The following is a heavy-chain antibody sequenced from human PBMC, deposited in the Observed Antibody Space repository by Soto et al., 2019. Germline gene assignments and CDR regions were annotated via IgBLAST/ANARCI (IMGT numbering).Heavy chain of an antibody. CDR2: IYYSGAT. Sequence: PSETLSLTCAVSGCSISSGGYSWSWIRQPPGKGLEWIGYIYYSGATYYNPSLKSRVTISVDTSKNQFSLKLSSVTAADTAVYYCASVGYSYGYYIDYWGQGTLVTVLL. D-gene: IGHD5-18*01. CDR3: ASVGYSYGYYIDY. J-gene: IGHJ4*02. V-gene: IGHV4-30-2*05. CDR1: GCSISSGGYS.